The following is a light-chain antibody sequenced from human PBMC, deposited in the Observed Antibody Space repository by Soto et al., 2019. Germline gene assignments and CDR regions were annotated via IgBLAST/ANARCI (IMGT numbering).Light chain of an antibody. CDR3: QQYYNIPST. J-gene: IGKJ2*01. Sequence: DVVMTQSPDSLAVSLGERATINCKSSQNILYRSNNNNYLAWYQQKPGQPPKLLIYWASTRESGVPDRFSGSGSGTDFTLTISSLQAEDVAVYYCQQYYNIPSTFGQGTRLEIK. V-gene: IGKV4-1*01. CDR2: WAS. CDR1: QNILYRSNNNNY.